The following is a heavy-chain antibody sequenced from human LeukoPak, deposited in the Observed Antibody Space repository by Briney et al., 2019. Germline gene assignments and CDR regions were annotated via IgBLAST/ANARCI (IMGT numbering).Heavy chain of an antibody. J-gene: IGHJ6*02. CDR3: ARGPGGYYYYGMDV. CDR2: IYSGGST. CDR1: GFPFSSYA. V-gene: IGHV3-53*01. Sequence: GGSLRLSCVASGFPFSSYAMSWVRQAPGKGLEWVSVIYSGGSTYYADSVKGRFTISRDNSKNTLYLQMNSLRAEDTAVYYCARGPGGYYYYGMDVWGQGTTVTVSS.